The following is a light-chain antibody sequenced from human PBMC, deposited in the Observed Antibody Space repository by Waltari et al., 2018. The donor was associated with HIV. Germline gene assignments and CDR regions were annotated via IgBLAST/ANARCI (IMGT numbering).Light chain of an antibody. Sequence: DIVLTQSPLSLPVTPGEPVSISCRSSQSLLDSNRPNYLDCYLQKPGQSPQLLIYLGSSRASGVPDRFTGSGAGTDFTLKSSRVEAEDVGVYDCMQALQTPWTFGQGTKVEIK. J-gene: IGKJ1*01. CDR3: MQALQTPWT. V-gene: IGKV2-28*01. CDR1: QSLLDSNRPNY. CDR2: LGS.